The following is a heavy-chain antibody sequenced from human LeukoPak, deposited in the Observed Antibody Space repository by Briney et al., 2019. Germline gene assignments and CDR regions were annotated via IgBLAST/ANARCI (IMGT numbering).Heavy chain of an antibody. V-gene: IGHV3-74*01. D-gene: IGHD3/OR15-3a*01. CDR2: TYSDT. Sequence: GGSLRLSCAASGFTISSHWMHWVRQASGKGLEWVSRTYSDTNYADSVKGRFTISRDNSKNTLYLQMNSLRAEDTAVYYCATSPWAGFDYWGQGTLVTVSS. CDR3: ATSPWAGFDY. CDR1: GFTISSHW. J-gene: IGHJ4*02.